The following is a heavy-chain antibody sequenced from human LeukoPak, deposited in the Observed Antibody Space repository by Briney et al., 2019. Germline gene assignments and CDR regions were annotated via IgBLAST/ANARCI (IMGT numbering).Heavy chain of an antibody. CDR2: INHSGST. CDR1: GYSISSGYY. D-gene: IGHD6-19*01. J-gene: IGHJ6*03. CDR3: ARGGGPDSSRWYKFSYYYYMDV. V-gene: IGHV4-38-2*02. Sequence: SETLSLTCTVSGYSISSGYYWDWIRQPPGKGLEWIGEINHSGSTNYNPSLKSRVTISVDTSKNQFSLKLSSVTAADTAVYYCARGGGPDSSRWYKFSYYYYMDVWGKGTTVTISS.